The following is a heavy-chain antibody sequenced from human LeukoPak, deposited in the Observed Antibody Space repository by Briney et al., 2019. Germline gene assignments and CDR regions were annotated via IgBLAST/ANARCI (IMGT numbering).Heavy chain of an antibody. CDR1: GGSISSYY. V-gene: IGHV4-59*08. Sequence: PSETLSLTCTVSGGSISSYYWSWIRQPPGKGLEWIGSIYHSGSTYYNPSLKSRVTISVDTSKNQFSLKLSSVTAADTAVYYCARNDYYSYWYFDLWGRGTLVTVSS. D-gene: IGHD2-21*02. CDR3: ARNDYYSYWYFDL. CDR2: IYHSGST. J-gene: IGHJ2*01.